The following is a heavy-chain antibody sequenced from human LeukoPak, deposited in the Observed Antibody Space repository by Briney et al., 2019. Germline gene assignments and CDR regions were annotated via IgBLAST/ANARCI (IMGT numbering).Heavy chain of an antibody. CDR3: ARADCPSSTCYLRRSWFDP. V-gene: IGHV3-21*06. Sequence: GGSLRLSCAASGFSLASYDMNWVRQAPGKRLEWVSSISFGSTYIYYRASVKGRFTISRDNAKNSLYLEMNNLRDEDTAVYYCARADCPSSTCYLRRSWFDPWGQGTLVTVSS. CDR2: ISFGSTYI. CDR1: GFSLASYD. D-gene: IGHD2-2*01. J-gene: IGHJ5*02.